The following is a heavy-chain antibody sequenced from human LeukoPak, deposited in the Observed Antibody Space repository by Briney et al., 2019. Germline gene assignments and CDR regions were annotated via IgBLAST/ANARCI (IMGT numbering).Heavy chain of an antibody. Sequence: GGSLRLSCAASGFTFSSYSMNLVRQAPGKGLEWVSSMSSSSSYIYYADSVKGRFTISRDNSKNTLYLQMNSLRAEDTAVYYCARVGDYDFWSGYLRYWGQGTLVTVSS. D-gene: IGHD3-3*01. CDR3: ARVGDYDFWSGYLRY. J-gene: IGHJ4*02. CDR1: GFTFSSYS. CDR2: MSSSSSYI. V-gene: IGHV3-21*01.